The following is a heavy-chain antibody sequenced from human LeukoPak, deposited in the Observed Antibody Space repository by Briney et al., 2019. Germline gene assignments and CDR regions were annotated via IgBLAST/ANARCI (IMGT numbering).Heavy chain of an antibody. CDR3: ARVIGYCSSTSCFGFFDY. CDR2: IYYSGST. J-gene: IGHJ4*02. D-gene: IGHD2-2*01. Sequence: SETLSLTCTVSGGSISSYYWSWIRQPPGKGLEWVGYIYYSGSTNYNPSLKSRVTTSVDTSKNQLSLKLSSVTAADTAVYYCARVIGYCSSTSCFGFFDYWGQGTLVTVSS. CDR1: GGSISSYY. V-gene: IGHV4-59*08.